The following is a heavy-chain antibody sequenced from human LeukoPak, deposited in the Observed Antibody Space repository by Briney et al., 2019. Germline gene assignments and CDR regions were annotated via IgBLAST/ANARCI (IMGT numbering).Heavy chain of an antibody. V-gene: IGHV3-21*01. CDR2: ISSSSSYI. D-gene: IGHD6-13*01. CDR3: ARLPLRTGIAAAGQSVIGYY. Sequence: GGSLRLSCAASGFTFSSYSMNWVRQAPGKGLEWVSSISSSSSYIYYADSVKGRFTISRDNAKNSLYLQMNSLRAEDTAVYYCARLPLRTGIAAAGQSVIGYYWGQGTLVTVSS. J-gene: IGHJ4*02. CDR1: GFTFSSYS.